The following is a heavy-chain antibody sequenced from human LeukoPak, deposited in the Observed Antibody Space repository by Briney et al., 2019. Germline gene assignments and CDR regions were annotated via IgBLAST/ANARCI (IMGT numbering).Heavy chain of an antibody. J-gene: IGHJ3*02. D-gene: IGHD1-7*01. Sequence: GGSLRLSCAASGFTFSSYAMSWVRQAPGKGLEWVAVISYDGSNKYYADSVKGRFTISRDNSKNTLYLQMNSLRAEDTAVYYCAKDPSWDWNYGDHAFDIWGQGTMVTVSS. V-gene: IGHV3-30*18. CDR1: GFTFSSYA. CDR2: ISYDGSNK. CDR3: AKDPSWDWNYGDHAFDI.